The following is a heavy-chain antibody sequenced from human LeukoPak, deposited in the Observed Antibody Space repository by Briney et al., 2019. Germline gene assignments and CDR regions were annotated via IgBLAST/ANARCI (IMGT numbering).Heavy chain of an antibody. CDR3: ARDNFGY. CDR1: GFTFSSYG. Sequence: GGSLRLSCAASGFTFSSYGMHWVRQAPGKGLEWVAVISYDGSSKYYADSVKGRFTISRDNAKNSLYLQMNSLRAEDTAVYYCARDNFGYWGQGTLVTVSS. J-gene: IGHJ4*02. CDR2: ISYDGSSK. V-gene: IGHV3-30*03.